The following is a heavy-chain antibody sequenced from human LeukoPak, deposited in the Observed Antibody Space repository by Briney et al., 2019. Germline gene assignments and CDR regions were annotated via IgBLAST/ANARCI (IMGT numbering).Heavy chain of an antibody. D-gene: IGHD4-11*01. V-gene: IGHV7-4-1*01. CDR3: ARDGARLDI. CDR2: ITSDAGTP. CDR1: GYIFTNYA. J-gene: IGHJ3*02. Sequence: ASVKVSCKASGYIFTNYAINWVRQAPGQGLEWMGWITSDAGTPTYAQGFTGRFVFSLDTSVTTAYLQISSLKAEDTAVYYCARDGARLDIWGQGTLVFVSS.